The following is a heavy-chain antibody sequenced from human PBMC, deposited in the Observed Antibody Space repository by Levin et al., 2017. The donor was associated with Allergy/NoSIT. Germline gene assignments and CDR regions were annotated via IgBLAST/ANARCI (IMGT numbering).Heavy chain of an antibody. CDR1: GFTISEYA. D-gene: IGHD1-14*01. V-gene: IGHV3-23*01. CDR3: AKKQGGTTGFAFDV. CDR2: ITGGGFNT. Sequence: GGSLRLSCAVSGFTISEYAMAWVRQAPGQGLEWVSVITGGGFNTYYGDSVKGRFTVSRDDAKDTLYLDLNRLRAEDTAVYYCAKKQGGTTGFAFDVWCQGTMVTVSS. J-gene: IGHJ3*01.